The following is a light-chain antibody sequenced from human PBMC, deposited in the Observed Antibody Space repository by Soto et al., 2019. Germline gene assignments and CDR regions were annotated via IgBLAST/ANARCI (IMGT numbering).Light chain of an antibody. CDR3: ASYAGSNTPYV. CDR2: DVT. CDR1: SSDVGGYNY. V-gene: IGLV2-8*01. J-gene: IGLJ1*01. Sequence: QSALTQPPSASGSPGQSVTISCTGTSSDVGGYNYVSWYQHHPGKAPKLMIFDVTKRPSGVPDRFSGSKSGNTASLTVSGLQAEDGAAYYCASYAGSNTPYVFGTGTKVTVL.